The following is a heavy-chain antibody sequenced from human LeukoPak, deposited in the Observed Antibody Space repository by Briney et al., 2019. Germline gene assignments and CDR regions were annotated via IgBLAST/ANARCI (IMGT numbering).Heavy chain of an antibody. CDR1: GGSISSGGYY. CDR3: ARDRIGGENSLDY. D-gene: IGHD3-16*01. CDR2: IYYSGST. V-gene: IGHV4-61*08. Sequence: PSETLSLTCTVSGGSISSGGYYWSWFRQPPGKGLEWIGYIYYSGSTNYNPSLKSRVTISVDTSKNQFSLKLSSVTAADTAVYYCARDRIGGENSLDYWGQGTLVTVSS. J-gene: IGHJ4*02.